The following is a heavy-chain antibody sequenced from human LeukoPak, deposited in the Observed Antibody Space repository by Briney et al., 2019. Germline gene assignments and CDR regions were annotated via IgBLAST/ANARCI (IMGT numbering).Heavy chain of an antibody. V-gene: IGHV3-11*06. Sequence: GGSLRLSCAASGFTFSDYYMSWIRQAPGKGLEWVSYLSSSSSYTNYADSVKGRFTISRDNAKNSLYLQMNSLRAEDTAVYYCARGEGSSGWYGVDYWGQGTLVTVSS. CDR3: ARGEGSSGWYGVDY. CDR2: LSSSSSYT. J-gene: IGHJ4*02. CDR1: GFTFSDYY. D-gene: IGHD6-19*01.